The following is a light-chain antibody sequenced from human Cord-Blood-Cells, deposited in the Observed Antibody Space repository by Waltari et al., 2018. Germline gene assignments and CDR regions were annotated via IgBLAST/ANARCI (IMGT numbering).Light chain of an antibody. CDR1: SSNIGAGYD. CDR3: QSYDSSLSGYV. CDR2: GTS. Sequence: QSVLTQPPSVSGVPGQRVTISCTGSSSNIGAGYDVHWYQQLPGTAPKLLIYGTSNRPSGVPDRFSGSKSGTSASLAITGLQAEDEADYYCQSYDSSLSGYVFGTGTKVTVL. J-gene: IGLJ1*01. V-gene: IGLV1-40*01.